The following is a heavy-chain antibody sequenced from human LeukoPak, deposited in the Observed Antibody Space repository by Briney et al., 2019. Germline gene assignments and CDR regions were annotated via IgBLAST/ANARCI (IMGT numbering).Heavy chain of an antibody. CDR1: GFTFDDYA. J-gene: IGHJ6*03. V-gene: IGHV3-15*01. D-gene: IGHD6-6*01. CDR2: IKSKTDGGTT. Sequence: GGSLRLSCAASGFTFDDYAMHWVRQAPGKGLEWVGHIKSKTDGGTTDYAAPVKGRFTISRDDSKNTLYLQMNSLKTEDTAVYYCTTDPGRLGYFYYYMDVWGKGTTVTVSS. CDR3: TTDPGRLGYFYYYMDV.